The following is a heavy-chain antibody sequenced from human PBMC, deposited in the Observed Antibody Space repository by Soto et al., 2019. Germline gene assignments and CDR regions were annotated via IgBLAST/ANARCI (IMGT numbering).Heavy chain of an antibody. CDR2: IYYSGST. D-gene: IGHD6-13*01. CDR1: GGSIRSGGYF. Sequence: TLSNTCAVSGGSIRSGGYFWSWNRQHPGKGLEWIGYIYYSGSTYYNPSLKSRVTISVDTSKNQFSLKLNSVTAADTAVYYCAIYSSWYQNWFDPWGQGTLVTVSS. V-gene: IGHV4-31*11. J-gene: IGHJ5*02. CDR3: AIYSSWYQNWFDP.